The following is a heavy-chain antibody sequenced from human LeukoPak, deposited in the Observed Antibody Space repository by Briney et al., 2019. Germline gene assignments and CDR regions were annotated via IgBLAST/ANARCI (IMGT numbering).Heavy chain of an antibody. CDR1: GFTFSSYA. V-gene: IGHV3-23*01. D-gene: IGHD3-9*01. CDR2: ISGSGGST. Sequence: GGSLRLSCAASGFTFSSYAMSWVRQAPGKGLEWVSAISGSGGSTYYADSVKGRFTISRDNSKNTLYLQMNSLRAEDTAVYYCAKGGHYPFDWLGDYWGQGTLVTVSS. J-gene: IGHJ4*02. CDR3: AKGGHYPFDWLGDY.